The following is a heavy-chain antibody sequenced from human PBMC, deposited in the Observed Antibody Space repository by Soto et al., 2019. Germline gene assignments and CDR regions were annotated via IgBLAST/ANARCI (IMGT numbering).Heavy chain of an antibody. CDR2: ITGSGGST. CDR3: AEDSSSWQYFDC. CDR1: GFTFTTHA. V-gene: IGHV3-23*01. Sequence: PGGSLRLSCAASGFTFTTHAMNWVRQAPGKGLEWVSTITGSGGSTFYADSVEGRFAISRDNSKNTLFLQLSNLSAENTGVYYCAEDSSSWQYFDCWGQGTLVTVSS. J-gene: IGHJ4*02. D-gene: IGHD6-13*01.